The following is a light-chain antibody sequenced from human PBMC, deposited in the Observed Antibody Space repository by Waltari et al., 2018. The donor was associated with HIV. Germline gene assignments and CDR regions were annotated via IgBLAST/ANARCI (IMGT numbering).Light chain of an antibody. CDR1: SSNIGSNT. V-gene: IGLV1-44*01. CDR2: NNK. J-gene: IGLJ3*02. Sequence: QSVLTQPPSASGTPGQRVTISCSGSSSNIGSNTANWYQQLPGTAPKLLIYNNKQRPSGVPDRFSGSKSGTSASLAISGLQSEDEADYYCAAWDDSLNGRVFGGGTKLTVL. CDR3: AAWDDSLNGRV.